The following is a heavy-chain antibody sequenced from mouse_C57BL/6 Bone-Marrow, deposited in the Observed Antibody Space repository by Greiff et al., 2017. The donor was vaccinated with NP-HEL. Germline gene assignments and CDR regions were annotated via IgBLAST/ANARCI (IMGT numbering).Heavy chain of an antibody. J-gene: IGHJ4*01. D-gene: IGHD1-1*01. CDR2: IDPSDSYT. V-gene: IGHV1-59*01. CDR3: ARADYGSSYDAMDY. Sequence: QVQLQQPGAELVRPGTSVKLSCKASGYTFTSYWMHWVKQRPGQGLEWIGVIDPSDSYTKYNQKFKGKATLTVDTSSSTAYMQLSSLTSEDSAVYYCARADYGSSYDAMDYWGQGTSVTVSS. CDR1: GYTFTSYW.